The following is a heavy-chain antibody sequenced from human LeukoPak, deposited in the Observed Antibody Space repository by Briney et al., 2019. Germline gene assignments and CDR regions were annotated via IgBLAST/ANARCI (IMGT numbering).Heavy chain of an antibody. D-gene: IGHD3-10*01. V-gene: IGHV3-7*03. CDR3: ARDQELLWFGESSNWFDP. Sequence: GGSLRLSCAASGFTFSSYWMSWVCQAPGKGLEWVANIKQDGSEKYYVDSVKGRFTISRDNAKNSLYLQMNSLRAEDTAVYYCARDQELLWFGESSNWFDPWGQGTLVTVSS. CDR1: GFTFSSYW. J-gene: IGHJ5*02. CDR2: IKQDGSEK.